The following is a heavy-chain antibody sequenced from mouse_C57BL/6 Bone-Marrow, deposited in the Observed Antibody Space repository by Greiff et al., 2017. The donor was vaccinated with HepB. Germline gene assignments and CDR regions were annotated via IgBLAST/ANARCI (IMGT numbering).Heavy chain of an antibody. Sequence: EVHLVESGGGLVQPGGSLKLSCAASGFTFSDYYMYWVRQTPEKRLEWVAYISNGGGSTYYPDTVKGRFTISRDNAKNTLYLQMSRLKSEDTAMYYGARSSTVVDRDWYFDVWGTGTTVTVSS. V-gene: IGHV5-12*01. CDR2: ISNGGGST. CDR3: ARSSTVVDRDWYFDV. J-gene: IGHJ1*03. D-gene: IGHD1-1*01. CDR1: GFTFSDYY.